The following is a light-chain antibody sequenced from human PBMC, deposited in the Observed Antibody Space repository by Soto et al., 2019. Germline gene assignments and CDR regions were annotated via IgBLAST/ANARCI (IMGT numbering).Light chain of an antibody. CDR2: GAS. Sequence: IVMTQSPATLSVSPGERATLSCRASESIDSNLAWYQQKPGQAPRLLIYGASTRASDIPARFSGTGSGAEITLTISSLQSEDFAVYYCQQYHYWWAFVQGTKVEIK. CDR1: ESIDSN. V-gene: IGKV3-15*01. J-gene: IGKJ1*01. CDR3: QQYHYWWA.